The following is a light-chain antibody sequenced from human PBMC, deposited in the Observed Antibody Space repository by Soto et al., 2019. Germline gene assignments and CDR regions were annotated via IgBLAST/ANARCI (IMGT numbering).Light chain of an antibody. CDR1: QSVSSY. CDR2: DSS. Sequence: EIVLTQSPATLSLSPGGRATLSCRASQSVSSYLAWYQQKPGQARRLLIYDSSNRATGIPARFSGSGSGTDFTLTISSLEPEDFAVYYCQQRSNWPITFGQGTRLEIK. V-gene: IGKV3-11*01. CDR3: QQRSNWPIT. J-gene: IGKJ5*01.